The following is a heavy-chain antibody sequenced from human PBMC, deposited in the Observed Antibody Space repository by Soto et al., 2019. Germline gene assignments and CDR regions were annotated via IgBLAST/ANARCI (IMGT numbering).Heavy chain of an antibody. CDR3: ARDSRYCTDSGCSIMRDAFDV. D-gene: IGHD2-15*01. CDR1: HFSVTNNKY. V-gene: IGHV4-4*02. CDR2: IYHSGTT. J-gene: IGHJ3*01. Sequence: QVLLQESGPGLVKPSGTLSLTCTVSHFSVTNNKYWSWVRQSPGKPREWIGEIYHSGTTYYNPSLSSRVRLLMDKSKNLISLILNSVTAADTAVYYCARDSRYCTDSGCSIMRDAFDVWGQGTLVTVSS.